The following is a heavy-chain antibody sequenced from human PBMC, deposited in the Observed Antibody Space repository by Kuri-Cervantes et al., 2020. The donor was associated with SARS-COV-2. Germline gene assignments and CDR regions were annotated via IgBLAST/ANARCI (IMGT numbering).Heavy chain of an antibody. CDR3: VRDRGRSSWNDAFDI. J-gene: IGHJ3*02. Sequence: SETLSLTCTVSGGSISSSSYYWGWIRQPPGKGLEWIGSIYYSGSTYYNPSLKSRVTISVDTSKNQFSLKLSSVTAADTAVYYCVRDRGRSSWNDAFDIWGQGTMVTVSS. CDR2: IYYSGST. D-gene: IGHD6-13*01. CDR1: GGSISSSSYY. V-gene: IGHV4-39*02.